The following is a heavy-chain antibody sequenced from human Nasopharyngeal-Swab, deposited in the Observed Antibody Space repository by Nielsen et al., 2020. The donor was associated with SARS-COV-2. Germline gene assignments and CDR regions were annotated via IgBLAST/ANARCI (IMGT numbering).Heavy chain of an antibody. CDR3: ARSPSPHITMIVVVTHWYFDL. V-gene: IGHV4-30-2*01. Sequence: LRLSCAVSGGSISSGGYSWSWIRQPPGKGLEWIGYIYHSGSTYYNPSLKSRVTISVDRSKNQFSLKLSSVTAADTAVYYCARSPSPHITMIVVVTHWYFDLWGRGTLVTVSS. CDR1: GGSISSGGYS. CDR2: IYHSGST. D-gene: IGHD3-22*01. J-gene: IGHJ2*01.